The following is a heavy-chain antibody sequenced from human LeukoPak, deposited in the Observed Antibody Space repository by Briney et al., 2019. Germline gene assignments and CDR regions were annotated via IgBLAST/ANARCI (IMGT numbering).Heavy chain of an antibody. CDR3: ARGGVGAYYFDY. CDR2: IYYSGST. Sequence: SETLSFTCTVSGDSISSSGYYWGWIRQPPGKGLEWIGNIYYSGSTHYNPSLKSRVTISVDTSKNQFSLKLSSVTAADTAVYYCARGGVGAYYFDYWGQGTLVTVSS. V-gene: IGHV4-39*01. D-gene: IGHD1-26*01. CDR1: GDSISSSGYY. J-gene: IGHJ4*02.